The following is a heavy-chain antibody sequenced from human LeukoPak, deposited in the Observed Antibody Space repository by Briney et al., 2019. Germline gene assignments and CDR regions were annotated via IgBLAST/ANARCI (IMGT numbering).Heavy chain of an antibody. CDR2: ISSSSSYI. J-gene: IGHJ4*02. CDR3: ARLGDIVVVPAADSGVDY. CDR1: GFTFSSYS. D-gene: IGHD2-2*01. Sequence: GGSLRLSCAASGFTFSSYSMNWVRQAPGKGLEWVSSISSSSSYIYYADSVKGRFTISRGNAKNSLYLQMNSLRAEDTAVYYCARLGDIVVVPAADSGVDYWGQGTLVTVSS. V-gene: IGHV3-21*01.